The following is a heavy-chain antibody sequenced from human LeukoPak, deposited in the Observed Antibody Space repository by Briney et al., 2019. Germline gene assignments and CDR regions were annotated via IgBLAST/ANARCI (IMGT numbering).Heavy chain of an antibody. CDR2: IWYDGSNK. V-gene: IGHV3-33*01. CDR3: ARVQGGYCSGGSCYYYYGMDV. J-gene: IGHJ6*02. CDR1: GFTFSSYG. D-gene: IGHD2-15*01. Sequence: PGRSLRLSCAASGFTFSSYGMHWVRQAPGKGLEWVAVIWYDGSNKYYADSVKGRFTISRDNSKNTLYLQMDSLRAEDTAVYYCARVQGGYCSGGSCYYYYGMDVWGQGTTVTVSS.